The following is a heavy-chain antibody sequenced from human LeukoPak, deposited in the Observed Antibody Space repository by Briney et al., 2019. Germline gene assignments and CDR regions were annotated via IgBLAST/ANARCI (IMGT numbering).Heavy chain of an antibody. J-gene: IGHJ3*02. CDR2: MNPSSGNT. CDR3: ARGLDNGPSGYDILTGYAFDI. D-gene: IGHD3-9*01. V-gene: IGHV1-8*01. Sequence: ASVKVSCKASGYTFTSYDINWVRQATGQGLEWMGWMNPSSGNTGYAQKFQGRVTMTRNTSISTAYMELSSLRSEDTAVYYCARGLDNGPSGYDILTGYAFDIWGQGTMVTVSS. CDR1: GYTFTSYD.